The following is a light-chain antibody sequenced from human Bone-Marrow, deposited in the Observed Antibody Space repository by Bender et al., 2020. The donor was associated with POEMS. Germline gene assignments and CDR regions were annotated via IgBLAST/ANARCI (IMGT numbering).Light chain of an antibody. V-gene: IGLV3-21*02. CDR2: DDS. Sequence: SYELTQAPSMSVAPGQTATITCGGNSIGSKSVHWYQQKPGQAPVLVVFDDSDRPSGIPERFSGSNSGNTATLTISGVEVGDEADYSCQVWDGSSDHPVFGGGTKLTVL. CDR3: QVWDGSSDHPV. J-gene: IGLJ3*02. CDR1: SIGSKS.